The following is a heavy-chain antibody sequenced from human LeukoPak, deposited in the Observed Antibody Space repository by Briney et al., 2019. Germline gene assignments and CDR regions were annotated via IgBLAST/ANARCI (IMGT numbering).Heavy chain of an antibody. J-gene: IGHJ5*02. Sequence: ASVKVSCKASGYTFTNYYIHWVRQAPGQGLEWMGWISTYNGNTNYAQNLQGRVTMTTDTSTSTAYMELRSLRSDDTAVYYCARGYCTNAVCYFDPWGQGTLVTVSS. D-gene: IGHD2-8*01. V-gene: IGHV1-18*04. CDR3: ARGYCTNAVCYFDP. CDR1: GYTFTNYY. CDR2: ISTYNGNT.